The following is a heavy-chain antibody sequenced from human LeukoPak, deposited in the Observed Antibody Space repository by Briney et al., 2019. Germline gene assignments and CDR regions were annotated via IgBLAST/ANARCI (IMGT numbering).Heavy chain of an antibody. CDR3: ARDGGYGSGSYL. Sequence: SETLSLTCTVSGGSISSYYWSWIRQPPGKGLEWIGYIYSSGSTNYNPSLKSRVTISVDTSKNQFSLKLSPVTAADTAVYYCARDGGYGSGSYLWGQGTLVTVSS. CDR1: GGSISSYY. V-gene: IGHV4-59*01. D-gene: IGHD3-10*01. J-gene: IGHJ4*02. CDR2: IYSSGST.